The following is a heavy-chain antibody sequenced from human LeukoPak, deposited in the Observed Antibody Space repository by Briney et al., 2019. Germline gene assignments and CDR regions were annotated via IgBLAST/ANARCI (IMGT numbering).Heavy chain of an antibody. Sequence: PSETLSLTCAVYGESFSAYFWSWIRQPPGKGLEWIGEINHSGSTIYNPSLKSRVTISVDTSKNQFSLNLSSVTAADTAVYYCARVRDYLRAYDYWGQGTLVTVSS. D-gene: IGHD4-11*01. CDR1: GESFSAYF. CDR2: INHSGST. CDR3: ARVRDYLRAYDY. V-gene: IGHV4-34*01. J-gene: IGHJ4*02.